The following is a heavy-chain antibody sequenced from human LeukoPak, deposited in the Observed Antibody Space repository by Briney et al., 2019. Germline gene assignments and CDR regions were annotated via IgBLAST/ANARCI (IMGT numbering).Heavy chain of an antibody. D-gene: IGHD6-6*01. CDR2: ISWNSGSI. Sequence: GGSLRLSCAASGFTFDDYAMHWVRQAPGKGLEWVSGISWNSGSIGYADSVKGRFTISRDNAKNSLYLQMNSLRAEDTALYYCAKGGAARPNAAHYYYYYMDVWGKGTTVTVSS. CDR3: AKGGAARPNAAHYYYYYMDV. V-gene: IGHV3-9*01. CDR1: GFTFDDYA. J-gene: IGHJ6*03.